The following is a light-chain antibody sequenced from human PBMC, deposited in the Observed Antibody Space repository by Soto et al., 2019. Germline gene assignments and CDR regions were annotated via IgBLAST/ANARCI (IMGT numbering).Light chain of an antibody. J-gene: IGLJ1*01. V-gene: IGLV2-23*01. Sequence: QSVLTQPASVSGSPGQPITISCTGTSSDLAIYNYVPWYQQHPGKAPKLMIYEGTKRPSGLSNRFSGSKSGNTASLRISGLQAEDEADYYCCSYAGTSHVFGTGTKVTVL. CDR2: EGT. CDR3: CSYAGTSHV. CDR1: SSDLAIYNY.